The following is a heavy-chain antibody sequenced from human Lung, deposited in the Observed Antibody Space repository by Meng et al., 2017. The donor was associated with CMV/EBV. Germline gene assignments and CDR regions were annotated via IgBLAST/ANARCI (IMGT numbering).Heavy chain of an antibody. V-gene: IGHV1-2*06. Sequence: QVQLVQSGAEVKKPGTSVKVSCEASGYTFTGFYIHWVRQAPGQGLEWMGRINPQSGDAKSVEKFQDRVTMTRDASINTAFMELGGLTYDDTAVYFCARQLTVVLVIRGLDSWGQGTLVTVSS. J-gene: IGHJ4*02. CDR3: ARQLTVVLVIRGLDS. CDR2: INPQSGDA. CDR1: GYTFTGFY. D-gene: IGHD3-10*01.